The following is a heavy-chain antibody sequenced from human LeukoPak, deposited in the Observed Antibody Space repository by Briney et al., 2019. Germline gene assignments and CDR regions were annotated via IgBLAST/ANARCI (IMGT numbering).Heavy chain of an antibody. CDR2: IRYDGSNK. V-gene: IGHV3-30*02. D-gene: IGHD6-19*01. Sequence: GGSLRLSCAASGFTFSSYGMHWVRQAPGKGLEWVAFIRYDGSNKYYADSVKGRFTISRDNSKNTLYLQMNSLRAEDTAVYYCAKQKYSSGWYACWFDPWGQGTLVTVSS. CDR1: GFTFSSYG. J-gene: IGHJ5*02. CDR3: AKQKYSSGWYACWFDP.